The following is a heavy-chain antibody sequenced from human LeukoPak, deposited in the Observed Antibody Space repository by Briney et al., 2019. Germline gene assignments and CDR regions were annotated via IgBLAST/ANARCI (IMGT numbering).Heavy chain of an antibody. D-gene: IGHD3-10*02. J-gene: IGHJ6*01. CDR3: AELGITMIGGV. Sequence: GGSLRLSCAASGFTFSSYEMNWVRQAPGKGLEWFSYISSSGSTIYYADSVKGRFTISRDNAKNSLYLQMKSLRAEDTAVYYCAELGITMIGGVWGKGTTVTISS. CDR2: ISSSGSTI. V-gene: IGHV3-48*03. CDR1: GFTFSSYE.